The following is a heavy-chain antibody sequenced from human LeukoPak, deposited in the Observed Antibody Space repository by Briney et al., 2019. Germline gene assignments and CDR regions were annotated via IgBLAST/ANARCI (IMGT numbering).Heavy chain of an antibody. D-gene: IGHD7-27*01. V-gene: IGHV1-8*01. J-gene: IGHJ4*02. CDR2: MSPNSGDT. CDR3: ARGPPNWGYDY. Sequence: ASVKVSCKASGYTFTSYDFNWVRQATGQRPEWMGWMSPNSGDTGYAQKFQDRATMTRNTSISTAYMELSSLRSDDTAVYYCARGPPNWGYDYWGPGTLVTVSS. CDR1: GYTFTSYD.